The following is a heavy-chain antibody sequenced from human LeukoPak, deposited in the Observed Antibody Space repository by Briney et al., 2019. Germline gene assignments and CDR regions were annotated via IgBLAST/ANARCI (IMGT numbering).Heavy chain of an antibody. J-gene: IGHJ5*02. CDR3: AKDMAIFGVVTTFDP. V-gene: IGHV3-23*01. CDR2: ISGSGGST. CDR1: GFTLSSYA. Sequence: GGSLRLSCAASGFTLSSYAMSWVRQAPGKGLEWVSAISGSGGSTYYADSVKGRFTISRDNSKNTLYLQMNSLRAEDTAVYYCAKDMAIFGVVTTFDPWGQGTLVTVSS. D-gene: IGHD3-3*01.